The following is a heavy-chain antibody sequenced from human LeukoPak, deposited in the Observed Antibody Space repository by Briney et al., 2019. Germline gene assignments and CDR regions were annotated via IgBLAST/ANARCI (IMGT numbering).Heavy chain of an antibody. V-gene: IGHV3-23*01. D-gene: IGHD3-22*01. CDR2: ISGSGGST. CDR1: GFTFSSYA. CDR3: ATMGSYYYDSSGYLTSHDY. Sequence: GGSLRLSCAASGFTFSSYAMSWVRQAPGKGLEWVSAISGSGGSTYYADSVKGRFTISRDNSKNTLYLQMNSLRAEDTAVYYCATMGSYYYDSSGYLTSHDYWGLGTLVTVSS. J-gene: IGHJ4*02.